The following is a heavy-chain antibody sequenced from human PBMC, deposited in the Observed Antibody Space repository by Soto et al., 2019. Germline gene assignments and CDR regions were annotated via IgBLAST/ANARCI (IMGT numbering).Heavy chain of an antibody. V-gene: IGHV3-23*01. Sequence: GGSLRKSFADSRFAYIGDPMSRISKAPGKGLEWVSAISGSGGSTYYADSVKGRFTISRDNSKNTLYLQMNSLRAEDTAVYYCAKGHDFWSGYPGYYYMDVWGKGTTVTVSS. J-gene: IGHJ6*03. CDR3: AKGHDFWSGYPGYYYMDV. D-gene: IGHD3-3*01. CDR1: RFAYIGDP. CDR2: ISGSGGST.